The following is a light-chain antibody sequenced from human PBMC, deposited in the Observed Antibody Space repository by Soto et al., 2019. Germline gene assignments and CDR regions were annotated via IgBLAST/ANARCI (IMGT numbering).Light chain of an antibody. CDR3: QQTYTNPQT. CDR1: QTSATY. J-gene: IGKJ1*01. CDR2: EAS. V-gene: IGKV1-39*01. Sequence: IQMTQSPSSLSASVVDRVTITCXASQTSATYINWYQQKSGSAPRLLIYEASGLQSGVPSRFSGSGSGTHFVLTISNFQPEDSATYFCQQTYTNPQTFGQGTKVDI.